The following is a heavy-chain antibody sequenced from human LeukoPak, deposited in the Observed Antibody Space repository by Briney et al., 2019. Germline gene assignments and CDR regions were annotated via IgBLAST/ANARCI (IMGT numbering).Heavy chain of an antibody. D-gene: IGHD5-18*01. CDR2: ISGSGSTI. CDR1: GFTFSNYE. Sequence: GGSLTLSCAASGFTFSNYEMNWVRQAPGKGLEWVSYISGSGSTIYYADSVKGRFTISRDNAKDSPYLQMNSLRAEDTAVYYCARVRSGYSHENYFDYWGQGTLVTVSS. J-gene: IGHJ4*02. V-gene: IGHV3-48*03. CDR3: ARVRSGYSHENYFDY.